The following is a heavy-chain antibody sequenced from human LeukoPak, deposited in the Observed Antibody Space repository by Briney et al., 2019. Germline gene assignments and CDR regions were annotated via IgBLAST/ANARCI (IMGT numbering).Heavy chain of an antibody. V-gene: IGHV3-23*01. D-gene: IGHD2-8*01. J-gene: IGHJ4*02. CDR1: GFTLRSSA. CDR2: ISGDGGTI. CDR3: AKELYGNPSGY. Sequence: GRSLRLSCAASGFTLRSSAMSWVRQAPGKGLEWVSAISGDGGTISYAASVRGRFTISRDNAKNTLFLQMSSLRAGDTALYYCAKELYGNPSGYWGQGTRVTVSS.